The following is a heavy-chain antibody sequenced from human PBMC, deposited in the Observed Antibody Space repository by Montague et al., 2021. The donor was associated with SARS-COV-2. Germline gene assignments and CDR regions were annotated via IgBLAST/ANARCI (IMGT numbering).Heavy chain of an antibody. CDR3: ARGGTVTTFYYYYDGMDV. CDR2: INHSGST. Sequence: SETLSLTCAVYGGSFSGYYWSWIRQPPGKGLEWIGEINHSGSTNYNPSLKSRVTISVDTSKNQSSLKLSSVTAADTAVYYCARGGTVTTFYYYYDGMDVWGQGTTVTVSS. V-gene: IGHV4-34*01. J-gene: IGHJ6*02. D-gene: IGHD4-17*01. CDR1: GGSFSGYY.